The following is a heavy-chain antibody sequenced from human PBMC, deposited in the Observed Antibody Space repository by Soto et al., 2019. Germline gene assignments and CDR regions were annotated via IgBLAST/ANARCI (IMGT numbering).Heavy chain of an antibody. Sequence: QLQLQESGPGLVKPSETLSLTCTVSGGSISSSSYYWGWIRQPPGKGLEWIGSIYYSGSTYYNPSLTSRVTISVDTSKNQFSLKLSSVTAADTAVYYCARSSSIAALDVWGQGTTVTVSS. D-gene: IGHD6-6*01. J-gene: IGHJ6*02. V-gene: IGHV4-39*01. CDR1: GGSISSSSYY. CDR2: IYYSGST. CDR3: ARSSSIAALDV.